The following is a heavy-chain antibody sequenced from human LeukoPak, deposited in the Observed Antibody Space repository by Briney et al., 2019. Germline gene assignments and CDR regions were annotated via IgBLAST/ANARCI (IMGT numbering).Heavy chain of an antibody. D-gene: IGHD1-26*01. CDR1: GGTFSSYA. J-gene: IGHJ4*02. Sequence: SVKVSCKASGGTFSSYAISWVRQAPGQGLEWMGRIIPILGIANYAQKFQGRVTITADKSTSTAYMELSSLRSEDTAVYYCARDPPYSGGYYGRPFDYWGQGTLVTVSS. CDR3: ARDPPYSGGYYGRPFDY. CDR2: IIPILGIA. V-gene: IGHV1-69*04.